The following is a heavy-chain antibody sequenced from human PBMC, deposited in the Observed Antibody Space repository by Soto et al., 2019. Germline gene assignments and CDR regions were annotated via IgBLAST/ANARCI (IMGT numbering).Heavy chain of an antibody. V-gene: IGHV1-69*13. Sequence: GASVKVSCKASGGTFSSYAIRWVRQAPGQGLEWMGGIIPIFGTANYAQKFQGRVTITADESTSTAYMELSSLRSEDTAVYYCARVRYYYDSSGYYFDYWGQGTTVTVSS. CDR2: IIPIFGTA. J-gene: IGHJ4*03. CDR1: GGTFSSYA. CDR3: ARVRYYYDSSGYYFDY. D-gene: IGHD3-22*01.